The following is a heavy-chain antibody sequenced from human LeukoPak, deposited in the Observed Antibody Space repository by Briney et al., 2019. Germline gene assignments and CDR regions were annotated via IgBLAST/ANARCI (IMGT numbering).Heavy chain of an antibody. Sequence: GGSLRLSCAASGFTLSSYAMSWVRQGPGKGLEWVSAISVSGNTYHADSVKGRFTISRDSSKNTLYLQMNSLRAEDTAVYYCAKNSPVLRFLEEYYYYMDVWGKGTTVTVSS. J-gene: IGHJ6*03. CDR1: GFTLSSYA. CDR3: AKNSPVLRFLEEYYYYMDV. V-gene: IGHV3-23*01. CDR2: ISVSGNT. D-gene: IGHD3-3*01.